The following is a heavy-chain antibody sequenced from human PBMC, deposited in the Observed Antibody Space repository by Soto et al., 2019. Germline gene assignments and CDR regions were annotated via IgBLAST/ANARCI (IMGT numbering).Heavy chain of an antibody. CDR1: GGTFSSYA. Sequence: SVKVSCKASGGTFSSYAISWVRQAPGQGLEWMGGIIPIFGTANYAQKFQGRVTITADESTSTAYMELSSLRSEDTAVYYCARDTSLADYYYYGIDVWGQGTTVTVSS. V-gene: IGHV1-69*13. CDR3: ARDTSLADYYYYGIDV. J-gene: IGHJ6*02. CDR2: IIPIFGTA. D-gene: IGHD3-3*02.